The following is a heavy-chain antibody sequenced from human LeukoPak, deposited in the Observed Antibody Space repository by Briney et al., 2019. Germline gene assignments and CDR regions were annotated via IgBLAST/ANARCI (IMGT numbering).Heavy chain of an antibody. V-gene: IGHV1-2*02. CDR2: INPNSGGT. CDR3: ARAQSVVVPAPSY. J-gene: IGHJ4*02. CDR1: GYIFTGYY. Sequence: ASVKVSCKASGYIFTGYYMHWVRQAPGQGLAWMGWINPNSGGTNYAQKFQGRVTMTRDTSISTAYMELSSLRSEDTAVYYCARAQSVVVPAPSYWGQGTLVTVSS. D-gene: IGHD2-2*01.